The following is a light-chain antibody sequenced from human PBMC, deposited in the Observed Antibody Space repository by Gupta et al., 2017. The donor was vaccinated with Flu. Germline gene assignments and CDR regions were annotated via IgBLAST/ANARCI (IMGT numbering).Light chain of an antibody. CDR2: SVT. CDR3: FTHAGTSNVM. CDR1: SIDVGASSS. Sequence: SIDVGASSSVSRYHPYPARDPKLFIYSVTKRPSGVTYRFSGSRSGNTASLTVSRFQAEDESYYYCFTHAGTSNVMFGGGTKLTVV. J-gene: IGLJ3*02. V-gene: IGLV2-11*03.